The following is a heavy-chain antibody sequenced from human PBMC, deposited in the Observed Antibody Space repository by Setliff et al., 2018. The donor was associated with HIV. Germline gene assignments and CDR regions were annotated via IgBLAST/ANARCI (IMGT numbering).Heavy chain of an antibody. D-gene: IGHD3-3*01. CDR2: IIPIFGST. Sequence: SVKVSCKASGYTFTGYYIHWVRQAPGQGLEWMGGIIPIFGSTKYAQKFQGRVTITADESTSTADMELSSLRSEDTAVYYCARMLLRTNPVYGVVSNRFDPWGPGTLVTVSS. J-gene: IGHJ5*02. CDR1: GYTFTGYY. CDR3: ARMLLRTNPVYGVVSNRFDP. V-gene: IGHV1-69*13.